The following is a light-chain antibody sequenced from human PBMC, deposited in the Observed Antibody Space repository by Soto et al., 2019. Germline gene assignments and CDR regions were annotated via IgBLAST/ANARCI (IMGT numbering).Light chain of an antibody. CDR1: ESVKSW. V-gene: IGKV1-5*03. CDR3: QQYSTYTPRT. CDR2: KAS. Sequence: DIQMTQSPSTLSASIGDRVTIICRASESVKSWLAWYQQKPGKAPKFLIYKASSLESGVPSRFSGSGFGTDFTLTITSLQPDDFATYYCQQYSTYTPRTFGQGTKVDIK. J-gene: IGKJ1*01.